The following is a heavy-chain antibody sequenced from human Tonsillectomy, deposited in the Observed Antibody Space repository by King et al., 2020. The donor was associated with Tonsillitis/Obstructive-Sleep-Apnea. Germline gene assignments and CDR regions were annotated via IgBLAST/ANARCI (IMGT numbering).Heavy chain of an antibody. V-gene: IGHV3-33*01. CDR1: GFTFSSYG. J-gene: IGHJ4*02. CDR3: ARDWVAAEGSLT. CDR2: IWYDGSNK. Sequence: VQLVESGGGVVQPGRSLRLSCAASGFTFSSYGMHWVRQAPGKGLEWVAVIWYDGSNKYYADSVKGRFTISRDNSKNTLYLQMNSLRAEDTAVYYCARDWVAAEGSLTWGQGTLVTVSS. D-gene: IGHD6-13*01.